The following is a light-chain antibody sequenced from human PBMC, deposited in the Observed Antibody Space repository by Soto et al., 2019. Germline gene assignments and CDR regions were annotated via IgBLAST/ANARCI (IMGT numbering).Light chain of an antibody. V-gene: IGKV3-11*01. CDR1: QSVSSY. Sequence: EIVLTQAPATPSLATGERATLACRANQSVSSYLACYHQKPGQRPGLLSRDASNRATGIPARFSGSGSGTDFSLTIRGLEPEHFGVYDCQLRSNWPPLTFGKGTKAAIK. J-gene: IGKJ1*01. CDR2: DAS. CDR3: QLRSNWPPLT.